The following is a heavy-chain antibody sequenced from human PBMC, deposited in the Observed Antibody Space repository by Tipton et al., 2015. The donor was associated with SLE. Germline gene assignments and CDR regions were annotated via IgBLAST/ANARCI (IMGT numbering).Heavy chain of an antibody. D-gene: IGHD3-22*01. CDR1: GFTFDDYA. J-gene: IGHJ4*02. CDR3: AKDGQPFDSSGYRFDY. CDR2: ISWNSGSI. Sequence: SLRLSCAASGFTFDDYAMHWVRQAPGKGLEWVSGISWNSGSIGYADSVKGRFTISRDNAKNSLYLQMNSLRAEDTALYYCAKDGQPFDSSGYRFDYWGQGTLVTVSS. V-gene: IGHV3-9*01.